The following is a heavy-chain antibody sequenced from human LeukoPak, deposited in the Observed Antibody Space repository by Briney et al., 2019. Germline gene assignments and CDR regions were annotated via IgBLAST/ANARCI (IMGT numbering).Heavy chain of an antibody. CDR2: ISSSGSTI. J-gene: IGHJ4*02. CDR3: ARAAGGYSHPYDY. D-gene: IGHD4-23*01. Sequence: GGSLRLSCAASGFTFSSYEMNWVRQAPGKGLEWVSYISSSGSTIYYADSVKGRFTISRDNAKNSLYLQMNSLRAEDTAVYYCARAAGGYSHPYDYWGQGTLVTVSS. V-gene: IGHV3-48*03. CDR1: GFTFSSYE.